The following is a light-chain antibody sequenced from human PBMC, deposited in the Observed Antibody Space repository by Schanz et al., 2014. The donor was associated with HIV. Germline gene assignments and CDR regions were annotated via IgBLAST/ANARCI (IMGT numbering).Light chain of an antibody. CDR3: QIYSSSPKFT. J-gene: IGKJ3*01. CDR2: GAS. CDR1: QSVSSDY. V-gene: IGKV3-20*01. Sequence: EIVLTQSPGTLSLSPGERATLSCRASQSVSSDYLGWYQQKPGQAPRLLIYGASSRATGIPDRFSGRGSGTDYALTISRLEPEDFAVYYCQIYSSSPKFTFGPGTKVEI.